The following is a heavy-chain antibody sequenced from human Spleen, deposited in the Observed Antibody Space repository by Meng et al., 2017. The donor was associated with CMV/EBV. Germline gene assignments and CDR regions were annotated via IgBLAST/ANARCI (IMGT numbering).Heavy chain of an antibody. V-gene: IGHV3-23*01. CDR1: GFTFSSYV. D-gene: IGHD5-12*01. Sequence: GGSLRLSCAASGFTFSSYVMTWVRQAPGKGLEWVSTISDSGGNTYYPDSVKGRFTISRDNSNKTVYLQMNRLRAEDTAIYYCAKSRNGYGGEDHWGQGMLVTVSS. J-gene: IGHJ4*02. CDR2: ISDSGGNT. CDR3: AKSRNGYGGEDH.